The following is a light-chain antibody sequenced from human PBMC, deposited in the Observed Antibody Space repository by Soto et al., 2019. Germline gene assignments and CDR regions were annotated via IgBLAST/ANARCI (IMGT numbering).Light chain of an antibody. Sequence: DIQMTQSPSSLSASVGDRVTITCQASQDISNDLNWYQQKPGKAPKVLIYDASSLEVGVPSRFSGSGSATDFSLTIRSLQPEDIGTYYCQQYHDLPLYTFGQGTKLEI. J-gene: IGKJ2*01. V-gene: IGKV1-33*01. CDR2: DAS. CDR3: QQYHDLPLYT. CDR1: QDISND.